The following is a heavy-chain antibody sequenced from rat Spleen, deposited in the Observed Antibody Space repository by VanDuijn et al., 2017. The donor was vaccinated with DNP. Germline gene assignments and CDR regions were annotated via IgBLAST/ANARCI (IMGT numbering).Heavy chain of an antibody. CDR1: GFSLTKDG. J-gene: IGHJ4*01. CDR2: ISSGGST. D-gene: IGHD1-4*01. Sequence: QVQLKESGPGLVQPSQTLSLTCTVSGFSLTKDGVSWVRQPPGKGLEWIAAISSGGSTYYISTLKSRLTISRDTSKSQVFLKMNSLQSEDTAVYFCTREAGYNYYAMDAWGQGTSVTVSS. CDR3: TREAGYNYYAMDA. V-gene: IGHV2-4*01.